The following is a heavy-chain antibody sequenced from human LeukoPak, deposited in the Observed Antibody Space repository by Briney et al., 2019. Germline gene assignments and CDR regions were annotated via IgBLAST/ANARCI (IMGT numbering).Heavy chain of an antibody. V-gene: IGHV4-39*07. CDR2: IYYSGTT. D-gene: IGHD3-22*01. J-gene: IGHJ3*02. Sequence: PSETLSLTCTVSGGSISSSPYYWGWIRQPPGKGLEWIGSIYYSGTTHYNPSLESRVTISVDTSKNQFSLKLSSVTAADTAVYYCAAITMIVADAFDIWGQGTMVTVSS. CDR1: GGSISSSPYY. CDR3: AAITMIVADAFDI.